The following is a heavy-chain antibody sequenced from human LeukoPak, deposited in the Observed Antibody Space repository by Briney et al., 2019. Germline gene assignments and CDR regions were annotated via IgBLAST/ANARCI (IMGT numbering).Heavy chain of an antibody. D-gene: IGHD6-19*01. CDR1: GFTFSSNG. CDR3: ATASYSSGPYYYGMDV. Sequence: GGSLRLSCAASGFTFSSNGMHWVRQAPGQGLEWVSAISGSDGSTFYADSVKGRFSISRDNSKNTLYLHMNSLRAEDTALYYCATASYSSGPYYYGMDVWGHGTTVTVSS. J-gene: IGHJ6*02. V-gene: IGHV3-23*01. CDR2: ISGSDGST.